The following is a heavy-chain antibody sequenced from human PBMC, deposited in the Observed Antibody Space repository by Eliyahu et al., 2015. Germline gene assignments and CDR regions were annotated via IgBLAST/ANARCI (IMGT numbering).Heavy chain of an antibody. CDR2: IRDNGNNK. V-gene: IGHV3-30*02. CDR1: GFXFXXFG. J-gene: IGHJ4*02. Sequence: QVQLVESGGGVVQPGESLRLSXAAXGFXFXXFGMHWVRQAPGKGLEWVAFIRDNGNNKYYIESVKGRYTIFRDNSRNTVDLQMDGLRAEDTGVYYCAKRGTWSSTYATDFESWGQGTLVIVSS. D-gene: IGHD2-2*01. CDR3: AKRGTWSSTYATDFES.